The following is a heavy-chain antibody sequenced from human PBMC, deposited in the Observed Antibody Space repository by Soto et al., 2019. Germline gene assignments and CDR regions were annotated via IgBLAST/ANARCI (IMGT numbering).Heavy chain of an antibody. Sequence: QITLKESGPTLVKPTQTLTLTCTFSGFSLSTDGVVVGWIRQPPGKALEWLALIYWDDDQRYSPSLKTRLTITKDTSKNQVVLTMTNMDPVDTATYYCAHAYGGTSWPNDAFDVWGQGTVVTVSS. V-gene: IGHV2-5*02. CDR3: AHAYGGTSWPNDAFDV. J-gene: IGHJ3*01. CDR1: GFSLSTDGVV. D-gene: IGHD2-2*01. CDR2: IYWDDDQ.